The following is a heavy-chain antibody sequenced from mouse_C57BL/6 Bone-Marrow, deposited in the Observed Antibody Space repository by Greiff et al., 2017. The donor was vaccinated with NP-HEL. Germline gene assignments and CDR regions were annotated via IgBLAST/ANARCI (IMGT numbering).Heavy chain of an antibody. D-gene: IGHD2-1*01. CDR3: AIYPLLSVAY. J-gene: IGHJ3*01. Sequence: QVQLQQPGAELVKPGASVKVSCKASGYTFTSYWMHWVKQRPGQGLEWIGRIHPSDRDTTYNQKFKGKATFTVDKSSSTAYMQLSRLTSEDSAVYYCAIYPLLSVAYWGQGTLVTVSA. CDR1: GYTFTSYW. V-gene: IGHV1-74*01. CDR2: IHPSDRDT.